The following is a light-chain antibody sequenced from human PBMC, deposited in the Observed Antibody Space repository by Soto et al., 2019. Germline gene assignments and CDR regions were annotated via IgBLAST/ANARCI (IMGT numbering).Light chain of an antibody. J-gene: IGLJ2*01. CDR3: QSYDSSLSGPVV. V-gene: IGLV1-40*01. CDR1: SSNIGAGYN. Sequence: QSVLTQPPSVSGAPGQRVTISCTGSSSNIGAGYNVHWYQQLPGTAPKLLIYGNSNRPSGVPDRFSGSKSGPSASLAITGLQAEDEADYYCQSYDSSLSGPVVFAGGTKVTVL. CDR2: GNS.